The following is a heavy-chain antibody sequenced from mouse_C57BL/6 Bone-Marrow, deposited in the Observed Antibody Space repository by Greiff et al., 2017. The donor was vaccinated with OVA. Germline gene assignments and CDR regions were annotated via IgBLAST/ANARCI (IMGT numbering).Heavy chain of an antibody. CDR1: GYTFTSYW. D-gene: IGHD4-1*01. CDR3: ARRGTGTRYFDY. CDR2: IYPSDSET. J-gene: IGHJ2*01. Sequence: QVQLQQPGAELVRPGSSVKLSCKASGYTFTSYWMDWVKQRPGQGLEWIGNIYPSDSETHYNQKFKDKATLTVDKSSSTAYMQLSSLTSEDSAVYYCARRGTGTRYFDYWGQGTTLTVSS. V-gene: IGHV1-61*01.